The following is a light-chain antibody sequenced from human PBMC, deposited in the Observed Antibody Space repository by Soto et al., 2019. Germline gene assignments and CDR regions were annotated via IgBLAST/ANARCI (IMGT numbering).Light chain of an antibody. Sequence: QSVLTQPRSVSGSPGQSVTISCTGSSGDIGAYDYVSWYQQHPGKAPRVVIHDVSKRPSGVPDRFSGSKSANTASLTISGLQAEDEADYYCSSYTSTSPYVFGTGTKVTVL. CDR3: SSYTSTSPYV. CDR1: SGDIGAYDY. CDR2: DVS. V-gene: IGLV2-11*01. J-gene: IGLJ1*01.